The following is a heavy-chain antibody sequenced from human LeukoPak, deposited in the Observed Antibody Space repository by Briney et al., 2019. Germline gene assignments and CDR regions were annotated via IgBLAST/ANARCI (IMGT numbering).Heavy chain of an antibody. Sequence: GGSLRLSCAASGFTFSSYAMHWVRQAPGKGLEWVAVISYDGSNKYYADSVKGRFTISRDNSKNTLYLQMNSLRAEDTAVYYCARAGPKHSSGWPPGNYWGQGTLVTVSS. CDR1: GFTFSSYA. CDR2: ISYDGSNK. CDR3: ARAGPKHSSGWPPGNY. V-gene: IGHV3-30-3*01. D-gene: IGHD6-19*01. J-gene: IGHJ4*02.